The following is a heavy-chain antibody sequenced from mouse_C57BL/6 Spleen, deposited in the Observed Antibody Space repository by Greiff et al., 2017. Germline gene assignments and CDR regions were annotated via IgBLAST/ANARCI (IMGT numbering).Heavy chain of an antibody. J-gene: IGHJ2*01. Sequence: VQLQQSGAELVRPGASVKLSCTASGFNIKDYYMHWVKQRPEQGLEWIGRIDPEDGDTEYAPKFQGKATMTADTSSNTAYLQLSSLTSEDTAVYYCTLYGRSYDFDYWGQGTTLTVSS. CDR2: IDPEDGDT. V-gene: IGHV14-1*01. CDR1: GFNIKDYY. CDR3: TLYGRSYDFDY. D-gene: IGHD1-1*01.